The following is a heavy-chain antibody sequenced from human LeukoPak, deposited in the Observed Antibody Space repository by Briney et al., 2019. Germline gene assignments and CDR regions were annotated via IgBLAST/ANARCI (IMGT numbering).Heavy chain of an antibody. D-gene: IGHD3-22*01. CDR1: GFTFSHYG. CDR2: ISHDGSDK. CDR3: ARNSDYYDYSPQSL. J-gene: IGHJ4*02. V-gene: IGHV3-30*01. Sequence: GRSLRLSCAAPGFTFSHYGLHWVRQAPGKGLEWVALISHDGSDKYYADSVKGRFLISRDNSKNMLYLEMNSLTIEDTTVYYCARNSDYYDYSPQSLWGQGTLVTVSS.